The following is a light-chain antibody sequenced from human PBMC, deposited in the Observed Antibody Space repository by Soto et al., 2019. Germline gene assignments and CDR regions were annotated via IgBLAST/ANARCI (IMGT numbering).Light chain of an antibody. J-gene: IGLJ1*01. V-gene: IGLV2-14*01. CDR2: AVS. Sequence: QSVLTQPACVSGSPGQSITISCNGTASDVGGYNYVSWYQQHPGKAPKLMIHAVSNRPSGISSRFSGSKSGNTASLTISGLQSEDEADYFCCSYTSRTTYVFGTGTKVTVL. CDR3: CSYTSRTTYV. CDR1: ASDVGGYNY.